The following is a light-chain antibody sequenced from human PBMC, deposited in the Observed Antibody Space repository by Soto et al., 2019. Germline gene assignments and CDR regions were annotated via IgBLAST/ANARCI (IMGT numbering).Light chain of an antibody. Sequence: EIVMTQSPATLSVSPGERATLSCRASQSVSSNLAWYQQKPGQAPRLLIYGASTRATGIPARCSGSGSGTEFTLTISSLQSEDFADYYCQQYQNWPLITFGQGTRLEIK. J-gene: IGKJ5*01. CDR3: QQYQNWPLIT. V-gene: IGKV3-15*01. CDR2: GAS. CDR1: QSVSSN.